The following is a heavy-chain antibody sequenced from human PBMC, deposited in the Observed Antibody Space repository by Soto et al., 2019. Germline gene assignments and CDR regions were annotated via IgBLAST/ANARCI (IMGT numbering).Heavy chain of an antibody. Sequence: ASVKVSCTASGYTFTGYYMHWVRQAPGQGLEWMGWINPNSGGTNYAQKFQGWVTMTRDTSISTAYMELSRLRSDDTAVYYCARGSGYYSYYYYGMDVWGQGTTVTVSS. CDR1: GYTFTGYY. D-gene: IGHD3-22*01. CDR3: ARGSGYYSYYYYGMDV. V-gene: IGHV1-2*04. CDR2: INPNSGGT. J-gene: IGHJ6*02.